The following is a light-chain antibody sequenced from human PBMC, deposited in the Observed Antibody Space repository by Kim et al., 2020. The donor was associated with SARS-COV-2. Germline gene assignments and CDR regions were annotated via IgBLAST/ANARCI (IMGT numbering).Light chain of an antibody. V-gene: IGKV1-27*01. CDR2: GAS. CDR1: QGISNY. Sequence: DIQMTQSPSSLSASVGDRVTITCRASQGISNYLAWYQQKPGKIPTLLVYGASALQSGVPSRFSGSGSGTDFTLTINSLQPDDVATYYCQNYNSAPRTFGRGTKLEI. CDR3: QNYNSAPRT. J-gene: IGKJ4*02.